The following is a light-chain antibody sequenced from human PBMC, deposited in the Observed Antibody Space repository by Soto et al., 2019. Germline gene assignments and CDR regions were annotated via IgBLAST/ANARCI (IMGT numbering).Light chain of an antibody. Sequence: QSALTQPPSASGSPGQSVTISCTGTSSDVGGYNYVSWYQQHPGKAPKLMIYEVSKRPSGVPDRFSGSKSGNTASLTVSGLQAEDEADYYFSSYAGSNNLVFGGGTTLTVL. V-gene: IGLV2-8*01. CDR2: EVS. CDR1: SSDVGGYNY. J-gene: IGLJ3*02. CDR3: SSYAGSNNLV.